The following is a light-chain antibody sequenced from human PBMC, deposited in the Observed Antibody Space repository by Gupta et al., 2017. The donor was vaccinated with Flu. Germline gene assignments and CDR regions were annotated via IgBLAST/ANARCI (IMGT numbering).Light chain of an antibody. V-gene: IGKV1-39*01. J-gene: IGKJ1*01. CDR1: QSVSKY. Sequence: DIQMTQSPSSLSASVGERVTITCRASQSVSKYLNWFQQKPGKAPKLLIYGSSSLHSGVPSRFSGSGSWTNFRLIIISLQPDDVASYYCQQSYYTPQTFGQGTRVEIK. CDR3: QQSYYTPQT. CDR2: GSS.